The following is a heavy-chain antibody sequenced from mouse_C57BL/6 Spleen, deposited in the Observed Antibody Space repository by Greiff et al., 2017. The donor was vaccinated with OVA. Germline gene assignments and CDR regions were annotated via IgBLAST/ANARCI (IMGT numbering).Heavy chain of an antibody. V-gene: IGHV6-3*01. CDR1: GFTFSNYW. J-gene: IGHJ2*01. CDR3: TGTYYGPGY. Sequence: DVKVQESGGGLVQPGGSLKLSCVASGFTFSNYWMNWVRQSPEKGLEWVAQIRLKSDNYATHYAESVKGRFTISRDDSKSSVYLQMNNLRAEDTGIYYCTGTYYGPGYWGQGTTLTVSS. D-gene: IGHD1-2*01. CDR2: IRLKSDNYAT.